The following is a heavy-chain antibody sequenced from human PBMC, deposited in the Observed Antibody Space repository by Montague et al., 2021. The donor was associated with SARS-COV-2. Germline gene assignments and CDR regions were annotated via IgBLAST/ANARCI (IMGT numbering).Heavy chain of an antibody. V-gene: IGHV4-34*01. Sequence: SETLSLTCAVYGGSFSGYYWSWIRQPPGGGLEWMGGINHSGSTNYNPSLKSRVTISADTSTNQFSLKLSSVTAADTAVYYCARGYDYVWWSYRYLHWFDPWGQGTLVTVSS. CDR1: GGSFSGYY. J-gene: IGHJ5*02. CDR2: INHSGST. CDR3: ARGYDYVWWSYRYLHWFDP. D-gene: IGHD3-16*02.